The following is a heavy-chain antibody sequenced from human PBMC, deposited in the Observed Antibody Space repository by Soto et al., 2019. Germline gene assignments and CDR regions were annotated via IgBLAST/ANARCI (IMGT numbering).Heavy chain of an antibody. CDR2: IYYSGST. V-gene: IGHV4-30-2*01. CDR3: ARNSLRYYGSGRVYYYGMDV. D-gene: IGHD3-10*01. Sequence: SDTLSLTCAVSGGSISSGGYSCSWIRQPPGKGLEWIGYIYYSGSTYYNPSLESRVTMSVDTSKNQFSLKLSSVTAVDTAVYYCARNSLRYYGSGRVYYYGMDVWGQGTTVTVSS. CDR1: GGSISSGGYS. J-gene: IGHJ6*02.